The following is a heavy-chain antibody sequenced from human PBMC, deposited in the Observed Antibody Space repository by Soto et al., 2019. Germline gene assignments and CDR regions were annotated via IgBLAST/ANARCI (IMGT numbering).Heavy chain of an antibody. CDR1: GGSISSGGYY. J-gene: IGHJ4*02. CDR3: ARDTRRYSFDY. CDR2: IYYSGST. Sequence: QVPLQESGPGLVKPSQTLSLTCTVSGGSISSGGYYWSWIRQHPGKGLEWIGYIYYSGSTYYNPSLKSRVTTSVDTSKNQFSLKLSSVTAADTAVYYCARDTRRYSFDYWGQGTLVTVSS. V-gene: IGHV4-31*03.